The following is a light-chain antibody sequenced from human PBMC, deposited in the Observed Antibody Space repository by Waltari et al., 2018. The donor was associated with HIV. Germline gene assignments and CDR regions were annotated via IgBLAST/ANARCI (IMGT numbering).Light chain of an antibody. CDR3: QTWDTGIRV. V-gene: IGLV4-69*01. Sequence: QLVLFQSASAPAPLGAPVQIPSALCSGYTPLTLAWHQQQGENGPRYLLKVNSDGSYSRGDGIPDRFSGSSSEAERYLTISSLQAEDEADYYCQTWDTGIRVFGGGTKLTVL. J-gene: IGLJ3*02. CDR2: VNSDGSY. CDR1: SGYTPLT.